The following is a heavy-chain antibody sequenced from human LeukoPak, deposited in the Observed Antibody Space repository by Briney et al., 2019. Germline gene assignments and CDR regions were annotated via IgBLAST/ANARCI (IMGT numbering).Heavy chain of an antibody. CDR1: GGSINSYY. J-gene: IGHJ6*03. D-gene: IGHD6-19*01. Sequence: SETLSLTCSVSGGSINSYYWSWIRQPPRKGLEWIGYIYYSGTTNYTPSLKSRVTISIDTSKNQFSLKLSSVTAADTAVDYCARGNSGWPYYYMDVWGKGTTVTVSS. V-gene: IGHV4-59*01. CDR3: ARGNSGWPYYYMDV. CDR2: IYYSGTT.